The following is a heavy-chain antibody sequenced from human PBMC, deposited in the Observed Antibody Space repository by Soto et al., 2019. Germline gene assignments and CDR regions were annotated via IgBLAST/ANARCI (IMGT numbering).Heavy chain of an antibody. D-gene: IGHD3-10*01. CDR2: ISSSGSGA. CDR1: GFTFGTYS. V-gene: IGHV3-48*01. J-gene: IGHJ4*02. Sequence: GGSLRLSCAAAGFTFGTYSMNWVRQAPGKGPEWVSYISSSGSGAYYADSVKGRFTISRDNAKNSLYLQMNSLRTEDSAVYYCAGSLVSWGQGTLVTVSS. CDR3: AGSLVS.